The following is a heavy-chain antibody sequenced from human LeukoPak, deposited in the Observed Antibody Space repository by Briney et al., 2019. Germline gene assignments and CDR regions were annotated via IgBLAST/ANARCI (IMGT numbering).Heavy chain of an antibody. Sequence: GGSLRLSCAASGFTFSRYWMSWVRQAPGKGLEWVANIKKDGSEKYYVDSVKGRFTISRDNAKNSLYLQMSSLRAEDTAVYYCARLKLLWSNYFDYWGQGTLVTVSS. D-gene: IGHD2-2*01. V-gene: IGHV3-7*01. CDR2: IKKDGSEK. CDR1: GFTFSRYW. J-gene: IGHJ4*02. CDR3: ARLKLLWSNYFDY.